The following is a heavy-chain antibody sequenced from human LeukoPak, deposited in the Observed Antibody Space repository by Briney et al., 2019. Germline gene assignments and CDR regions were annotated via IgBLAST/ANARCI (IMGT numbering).Heavy chain of an antibody. CDR3: ARELKGQLRSYYYYHMDV. Sequence: SETLSLTCTVSGGSISTSSYYWGWIRQPPGKGLEWIGSVYYSGSTYYNPPLKSRVTISVDTSKNQFSLRLSSVTAADTAVYYCARELKGQLRSYYYYHMDVWGKGTTVTVSS. J-gene: IGHJ6*03. D-gene: IGHD2-2*01. CDR2: VYYSGST. V-gene: IGHV4-39*07. CDR1: GGSISTSSYY.